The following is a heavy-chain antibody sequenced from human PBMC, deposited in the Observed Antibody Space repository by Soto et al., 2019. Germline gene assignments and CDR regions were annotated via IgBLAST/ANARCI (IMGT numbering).Heavy chain of an antibody. CDR3: ARGARVGELSRYY. CDR2: ISQSGTA. J-gene: IGHJ4*02. D-gene: IGHD3-10*01. Sequence: QVQLQESGPRLVKPSGTLSLTCAVSGGSISTQNWWGWIRQPPGKGLEWIVEISQSGTANYTPSLKSRGTITIDKSKTQFSLKLTSVTAADTAVYYCARGARVGELSRYYWGQGALVIVSS. V-gene: IGHV4-4*02. CDR1: GGSISTQNW.